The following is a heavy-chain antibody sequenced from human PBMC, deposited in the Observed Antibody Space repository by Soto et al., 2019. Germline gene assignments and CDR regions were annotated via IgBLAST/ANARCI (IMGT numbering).Heavy chain of an antibody. V-gene: IGHV4-39*01. Sequence: QLQLQESGPGLVKPSETLSLTCSVSDDSINSDKYYWGWIRQPPGKGLEWIGSIYYRGNAYYNPSLQTRVTISLDKSKRQFHLKLNSVTAADSAVYFCARLEGLATISYYFDFWGPGALVTVSS. CDR2: IYYRGNA. CDR1: DDSINSDKYY. CDR3: ARLEGLATISYYFDF. J-gene: IGHJ4*02. D-gene: IGHD3-9*01.